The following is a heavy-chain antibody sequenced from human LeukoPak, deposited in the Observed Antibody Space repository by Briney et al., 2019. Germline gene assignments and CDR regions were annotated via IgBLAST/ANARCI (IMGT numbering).Heavy chain of an antibody. Sequence: GGSLRLFCAASGFTFSSYWMSWVRLAAGKGMEWVANIKKDGSEKYYVDSVKGRFTISRDNAKNSLYLQMNSLRAEDTAVYYCAREYYDYVWGSYRYHGMDVWGQGTTVTVSS. CDR1: GFTFSSYW. CDR3: AREYYDYVWGSYRYHGMDV. D-gene: IGHD3-16*02. CDR2: IKKDGSEK. V-gene: IGHV3-7*01. J-gene: IGHJ6*02.